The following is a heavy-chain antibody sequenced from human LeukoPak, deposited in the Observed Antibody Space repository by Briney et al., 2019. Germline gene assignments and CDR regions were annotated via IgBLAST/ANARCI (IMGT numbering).Heavy chain of an antibody. D-gene: IGHD6-19*01. CDR3: AKEVSWRVAGTMGLDY. V-gene: IGHV3-23*01. CDR1: GFTFSTYW. J-gene: IGHJ4*02. CDR2: ITTRSGST. Sequence: GGFLRLSCAASGFTFSTYWMHWVRQAPGKGLEWVSTITTRSGSTYYADSVKGRFTISRDNSKNTLYLQMNSLRAEDTAVYYCAKEVSWRVAGTMGLDYWGQGTLVTVSS.